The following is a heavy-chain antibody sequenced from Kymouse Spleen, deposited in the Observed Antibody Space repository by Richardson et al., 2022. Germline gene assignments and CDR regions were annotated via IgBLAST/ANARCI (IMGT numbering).Heavy chain of an antibody. Sequence: QVQLQESGPGLVKPSQTLSLTCTVSGGSISSGGYYWSWIRQHPGKGLEWIGYIYYSGSTYYNPSLKSRVTISVDTSKNQFSLKLSSVTAADTAVYYCARGSIVVVPAAFFDYWGQGTLVTVSS. CDR2: IYYSGST. J-gene: IGHJ4*02. CDR1: GGSISSGGYY. V-gene: IGHV4-31*03. D-gene: IGHD2-2*02. CDR3: ARGSIVVVPAAFFDY.